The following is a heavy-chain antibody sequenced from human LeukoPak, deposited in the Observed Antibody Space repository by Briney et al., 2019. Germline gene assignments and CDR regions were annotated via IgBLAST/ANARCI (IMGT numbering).Heavy chain of an antibody. CDR1: GFTFSSYV. D-gene: IGHD5-18*01. V-gene: IGHV3-23*01. J-gene: IGHJ4*02. CDR2: ISGSGGST. CDR3: AKDLRGYNYGFYFDY. Sequence: GGSLRLSCAASGFTFSSYVMSWVRQAPGKGLEWVSAISGSGGSTYYADSVKGRFTISRDNSKNTLYLQMNSLRAEDTAVYYCAKDLRGYNYGFYFDYWGQGTLVTVSS.